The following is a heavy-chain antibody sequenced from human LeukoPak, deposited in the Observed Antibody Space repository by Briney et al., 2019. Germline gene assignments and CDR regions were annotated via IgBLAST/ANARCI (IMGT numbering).Heavy chain of an antibody. CDR2: ISDSGGST. Sequence: GGSLRLSCAASGFTFSGYAMSWVRQAPGKGLEWVSAISDSGGSTYYADSVKGRFTISRDNSKNTLYLQMNSLRAEDTAVYYCAKARYRDYGDYAGDAFDIWGQGTMVTVSS. CDR3: AKARYRDYGDYAGDAFDI. CDR1: GFTFSGYA. V-gene: IGHV3-23*01. J-gene: IGHJ3*02. D-gene: IGHD4-17*01.